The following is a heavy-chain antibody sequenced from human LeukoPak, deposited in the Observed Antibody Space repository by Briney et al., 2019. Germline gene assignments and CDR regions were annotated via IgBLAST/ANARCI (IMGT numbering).Heavy chain of an antibody. Sequence: PGGSLRLSCAASGFIFSSYGMHWVRQAPGKGLEWVAVISYDGGNISYTDSVKGRFTISRDNSKNTLYLQMNSLRAEDTAVYYCARVRLLWFGELHNDAFDIWGQGTMVTVSS. D-gene: IGHD3-10*01. CDR2: ISYDGGNI. V-gene: IGHV3-30*03. J-gene: IGHJ3*02. CDR1: GFIFSSYG. CDR3: ARVRLLWFGELHNDAFDI.